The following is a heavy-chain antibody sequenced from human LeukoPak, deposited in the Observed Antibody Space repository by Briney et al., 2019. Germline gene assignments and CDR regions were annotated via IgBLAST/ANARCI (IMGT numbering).Heavy chain of an antibody. CDR3: AREDSSGAFDI. CDR2: VWYDESNK. J-gene: IGHJ3*02. V-gene: IGHV3-33*01. CDR1: GFTFRSYD. Sequence: GGSLRLSCAASGFTFRSYDMHCVRQAPGKGLEWVAVVWYDESNKYYVDSVKGRFTISRDNSKNTLYLQMNSLRVEDTALYYCAREDSSGAFDIWGQGTMVTVSS. D-gene: IGHD3-22*01.